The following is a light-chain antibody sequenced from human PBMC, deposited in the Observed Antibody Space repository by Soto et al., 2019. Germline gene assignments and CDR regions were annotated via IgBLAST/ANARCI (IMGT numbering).Light chain of an antibody. CDR1: QGVNTR. CDR3: HQRQSWPRT. J-gene: IGKJ1*01. Sequence: EIVLTQSPATLSSFPGDRVTLSCRASQGVNTRLAWYQHRPGQAPRLLISLTSNRAAGIPARFSGSGSGTDFTLTISDVQPEDFAIYYCHQRQSWPRTFGQGTKVDIK. CDR2: LTS. V-gene: IGKV3-11*01.